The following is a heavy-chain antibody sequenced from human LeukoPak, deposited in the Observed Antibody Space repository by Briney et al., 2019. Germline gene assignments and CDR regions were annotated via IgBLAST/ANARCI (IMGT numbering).Heavy chain of an antibody. J-gene: IGHJ5*02. CDR3: ARIYSSSWFLNWFDP. V-gene: IGHV4-39*01. CDR2: IYYSGST. D-gene: IGHD6-13*01. CDR1: GGSISSSSYY. Sequence: SETLSLTCTVSGGSISSSSYYWGWIRQPPGKGLEWIGSIYYSGSTYYNPSLKSRVTISVDTSKNQFSLKLSSVTATDTAVYYCARIYSSSWFLNWFDPWGQGTLVTVSS.